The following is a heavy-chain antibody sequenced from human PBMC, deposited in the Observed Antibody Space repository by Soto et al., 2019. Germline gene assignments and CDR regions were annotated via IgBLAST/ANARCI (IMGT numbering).Heavy chain of an antibody. CDR2: VRGDNGHT. D-gene: IGHD2-15*01. CDR1: GYTFTTHG. CDR3: ARDLGYCRSGTCYREWFDT. Sequence: QVQRVQSGAEVKKPGASVKVSCKASGYTFTTHGISWVRQVPGQVLEWMGWVRGDNGHTNYAQSLQGRVTRTTDTTTNTAYKELRILRSDDTAVYYCARDLGYCRSGTCYREWFDTWGQETLVTVFS. J-gene: IGHJ5*02. V-gene: IGHV1-18*01.